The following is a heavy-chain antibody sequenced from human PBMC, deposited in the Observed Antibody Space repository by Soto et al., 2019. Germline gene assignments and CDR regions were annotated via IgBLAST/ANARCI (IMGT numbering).Heavy chain of an antibody. V-gene: IGHV3-30-3*01. D-gene: IGHD2-2*02. CDR1: GFTFSSYA. J-gene: IGHJ6*02. CDR3: ARDLEIVVVPAAIGSLGMDV. Sequence: GGSLRLSCAASGFTFSSYAMHWVRQAPGKGLEWVAVISYDGSNKYYADSVKGRFTISRDNSKNTLYLQMNSLRAEDTAVYYCARDLEIVVVPAAIGSLGMDVWGQGTTVTVSS. CDR2: ISYDGSNK.